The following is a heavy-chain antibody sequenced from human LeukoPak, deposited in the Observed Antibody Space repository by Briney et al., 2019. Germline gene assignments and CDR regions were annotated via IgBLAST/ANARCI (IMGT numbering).Heavy chain of an antibody. V-gene: IGHV3-23*01. CDR3: AKDTRIAVSGTSMGYFDS. D-gene: IGHD6-19*01. Sequence: GGSVRLSCAASGFTFSNYGMSWVRQAPGKGLEWVSGIGGTGSGTYYADSVKGRFTISRDNSKNTLYLQMNSLTAEDTALYYCAKDTRIAVSGTSMGYFDSWGQGTLVTVSS. CDR2: IGGTGSGT. J-gene: IGHJ4*02. CDR1: GFTFSNYG.